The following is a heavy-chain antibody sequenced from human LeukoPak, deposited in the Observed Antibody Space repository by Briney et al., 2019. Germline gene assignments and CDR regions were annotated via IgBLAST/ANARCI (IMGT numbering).Heavy chain of an antibody. V-gene: IGHV3-23*01. CDR2: ISGSGGST. CDR1: GFTFSDYY. J-gene: IGHJ4*02. D-gene: IGHD4-17*01. CDR3: AKEFETTVTTEYFDY. Sequence: GGSLRLSCAASGFTFSDYYMSWIRQAPGKGLEWVSAISGSGGSTYYADSVKGRFTISRDNSKNTLYLQMNSLRAEDTAVYYCAKEFETTVTTEYFDYWGQGTLVTVSS.